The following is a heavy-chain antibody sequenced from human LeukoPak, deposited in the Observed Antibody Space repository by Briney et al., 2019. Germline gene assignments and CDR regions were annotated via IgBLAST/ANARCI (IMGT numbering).Heavy chain of an antibody. CDR1: GFTFPSYY. V-gene: IGHV1-46*01. CDR3: ARDFDGGNSDLDY. Sequence: ASVKVSCKASGFTFPSYYMHGVRQAPGQGLEWMGIINTSGGSTSYAQKFQGRVTMTRDTSTSTVYMEMSSLRSEDTAVYYCARDFDGGNSDLDYWGQGTLVTVSS. J-gene: IGHJ4*02. CDR2: INTSGGST. D-gene: IGHD4-23*01.